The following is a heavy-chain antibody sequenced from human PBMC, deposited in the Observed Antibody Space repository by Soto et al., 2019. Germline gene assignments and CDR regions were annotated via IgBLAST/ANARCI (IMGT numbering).Heavy chain of an antibody. V-gene: IGHV1-8*01. D-gene: IGHD2-15*01. CDR3: ARVVSLVVAARCYYYYYGMDV. Sequence: QVQLVQSGAEVKKPGASVKVSCKASGYTFTSYDINWVRQATGQGLEWMGWMNPNSGNTGYAQKFQGRVTMTRNTSRSTAYMGLSSLRSEDKAVDYCARVVSLVVAARCYYYYYGMDVWGQGTTVTVSS. J-gene: IGHJ6*02. CDR2: MNPNSGNT. CDR1: GYTFTSYD.